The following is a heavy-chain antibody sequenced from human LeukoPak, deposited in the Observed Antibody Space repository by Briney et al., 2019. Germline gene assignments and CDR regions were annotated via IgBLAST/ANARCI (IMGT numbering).Heavy chain of an antibody. CDR1: GFTFSLYS. V-gene: IGHV3-21*01. D-gene: IGHD1-26*01. CDR2: ISSSGSYI. J-gene: IGHJ4*02. CDR3: ARGGHDGTYYLSY. Sequence: GGSLRLSCAASGFTFSLYSMNWVRQAPGRGLEWVSSISSSGSYIYYADSGKGRFTVSRDNAKNSVVLQMNSLRAEDTAVYYCARGGHDGTYYLSYWGQGTLVTVSS.